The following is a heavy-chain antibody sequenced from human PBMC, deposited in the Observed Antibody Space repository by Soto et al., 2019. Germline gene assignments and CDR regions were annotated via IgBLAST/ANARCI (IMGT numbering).Heavy chain of an antibody. V-gene: IGHV4-39*02. J-gene: IGHJ5*02. CDR2: IYYSGSI. CDR1: GGSISSSSYY. D-gene: IGHD6-6*01. CDR3: ARDNDGAQFASSYNDL. Sequence: SETLSLTCSVSGGSISSSSYYWGWIRQPPGKGLEWIGSIYYSGSIYYNPSLKSRVTISVDTSKNQFSLKLSSVTAAETAVYYCARDNDGAQFASSYNDLWGQGTLVTVSS.